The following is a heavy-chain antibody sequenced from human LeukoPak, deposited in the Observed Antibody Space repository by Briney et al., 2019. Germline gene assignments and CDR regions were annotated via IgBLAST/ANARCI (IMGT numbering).Heavy chain of an antibody. CDR1: GDSVSSDSAA. V-gene: IGHV6-1*01. Sequence: SQTLPLTCAISGDSVSSDSAAWNWIRQSPSRGLEWLARTYFRSKWYYDYALAVKGRITINPDTSKNQFSLQLNFVTPEDTAVYFCARDPVGGSTIFDSWGQGTLVTVSS. CDR2: TYFRSKWYY. CDR3: ARDPVGGSTIFDS. J-gene: IGHJ4*02. D-gene: IGHD1-26*01.